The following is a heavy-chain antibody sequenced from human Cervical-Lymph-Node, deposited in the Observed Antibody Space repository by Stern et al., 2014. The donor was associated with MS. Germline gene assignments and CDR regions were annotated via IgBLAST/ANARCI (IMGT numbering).Heavy chain of an antibody. CDR1: GGTFNVYA. Sequence: VQLVQSGAEVKKPGSSVKISCKASGGTFNVYAINWLRQAPGQGLEWMGGIIPLLGTANYAQKFQGRVTITADESTRTTAMQLSSLRSNDTAVYYCARDGRHTYTYALDVWGQGTTVTVSS. CDR3: ARDGRHTYTYALDV. D-gene: IGHD2-2*02. CDR2: IIPLLGTA. V-gene: IGHV1-69*01. J-gene: IGHJ6*02.